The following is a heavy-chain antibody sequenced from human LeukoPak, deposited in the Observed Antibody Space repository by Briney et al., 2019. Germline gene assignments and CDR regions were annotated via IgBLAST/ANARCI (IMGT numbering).Heavy chain of an antibody. Sequence: ASVKVSCKASGYTFTAFYSHWVRQAPGQGLEWMGWINPNGGVTKYAQKFQGRVTMTRDTSIGTTYMELSRLTSDDTAVYFCAREGVIDSIIVAYYFDYWGQGTPVTVSS. CDR2: INPNGGVT. D-gene: IGHD3-22*01. V-gene: IGHV1-2*02. CDR1: GYTFTAFY. J-gene: IGHJ4*02. CDR3: AREGVIDSIIVAYYFDY.